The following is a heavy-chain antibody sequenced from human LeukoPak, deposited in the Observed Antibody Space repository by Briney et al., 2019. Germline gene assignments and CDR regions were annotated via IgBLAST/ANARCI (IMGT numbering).Heavy chain of an antibody. CDR2: IWYDGSNK. J-gene: IGHJ4*02. Sequence: PGRSLRLSCAASGFTFSSYGMHWVRQAPGKGLEWVAVIWYDGSNKYYADSVKGRFTISRDNSKNTLYLQMSTLRAEDTAVYYCARSLKTYSGLGSSSYYFDYWGQGTLVTVSS. V-gene: IGHV3-33*01. D-gene: IGHD3-10*01. CDR3: ARSLKTYSGLGSSSYYFDY. CDR1: GFTFSSYG.